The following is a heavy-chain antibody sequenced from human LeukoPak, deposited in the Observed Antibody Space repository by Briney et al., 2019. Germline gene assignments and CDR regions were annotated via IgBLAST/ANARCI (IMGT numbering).Heavy chain of an antibody. V-gene: IGHV3-23*01. Sequence: GGSLRLSCAASGFTFRSYGMSWVRQAPGKGLEWVSAISGSSGRTYYADSVKGRFSISRDNSKNTLYLQLNSLRAGDTAVYYCAKDSSGLWFGEKNWGQGTLVTVSS. CDR3: AKDSSGLWFGEKN. J-gene: IGHJ4*02. CDR1: GFTFRSYG. CDR2: ISGSSGRT. D-gene: IGHD3-10*01.